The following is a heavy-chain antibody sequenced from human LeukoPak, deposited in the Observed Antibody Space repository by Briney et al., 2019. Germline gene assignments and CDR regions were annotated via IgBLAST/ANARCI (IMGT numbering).Heavy chain of an antibody. D-gene: IGHD6-13*01. CDR1: GGSFSGYY. V-gene: IGHV4-34*01. J-gene: IGHJ4*02. CDR2: INHSGST. CDR3: ARARSWHGRFDY. Sequence: SETLSLTCAVYGGSFSGYYWSWIRQPPGKGLEWIGEINHSGSTNYNPSLKSRVTTSVDTSKNQFSLKLSSVTAADTAVYYCARARSWHGRFDYWGQGTLVTVSS.